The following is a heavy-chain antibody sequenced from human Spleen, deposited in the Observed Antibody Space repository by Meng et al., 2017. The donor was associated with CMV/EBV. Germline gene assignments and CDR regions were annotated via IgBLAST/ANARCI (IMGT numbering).Heavy chain of an antibody. CDR3: ARGPHVDSAMVLYNWFGP. J-gene: IGHJ5*02. CDR2: IYHSGNS. V-gene: IGHV4-31*02. D-gene: IGHD5-18*01. CDR1: ILSGSYH. Sequence: ILSGSYHWSWLRQHPGKGLEWIGYIYHSGNSHYNPSLKSRVAISVDTSKNQYSLTMSSVTAADTAVYYCARGPHVDSAMVLYNWFGPWGQGTLVTVSS.